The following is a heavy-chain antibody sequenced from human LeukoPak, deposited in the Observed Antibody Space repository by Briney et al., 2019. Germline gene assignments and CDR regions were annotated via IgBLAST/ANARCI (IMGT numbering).Heavy chain of an antibody. V-gene: IGHV3-74*01. CDR1: GFTFSDYW. CDR3: ATRKFDAFDM. J-gene: IGHJ3*02. CDR2: INTYGSST. Sequence: GGSLRLSCAASGFTFSDYWMHWVRQAPGKGLIWVSRINTYGSSTDYVDSVKGRFTISRDNAKNTLYLQMNSLKAEDTAVYYCATRKFDAFDMWGQGTMVTVSS.